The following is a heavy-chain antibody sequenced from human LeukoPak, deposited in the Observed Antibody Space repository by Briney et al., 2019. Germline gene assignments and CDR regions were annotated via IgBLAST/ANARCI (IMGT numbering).Heavy chain of an antibody. D-gene: IGHD6-19*01. J-gene: IGHJ4*02. V-gene: IGHV4-30-4*01. CDR3: AREAGYSGGWYGYYDY. CDR2: IYYSGST. Sequence: SETLSLTCTVSGGSISSGDYYWSWIRQPPGKGLEWIGYIYYSGSTYYNPSLKSRVTISVDTSKNRFSLKLSSVTAADTAVYYCAREAGYSGGWYGYYDYWGQGTLVTVSS. CDR1: GGSISSGDYY.